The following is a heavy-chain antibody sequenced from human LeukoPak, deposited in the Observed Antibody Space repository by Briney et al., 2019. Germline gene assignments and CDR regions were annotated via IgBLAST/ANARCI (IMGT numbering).Heavy chain of an antibody. D-gene: IGHD3-10*02. Sequence: GGSLRLSCAASGFAFSNYWMHWVRQPPGKGLVWVSGIYSGGSTYYTDSVKGRFTISRDNSKNTLYLQMNGLRAEDTAVYYCARLGSGDDAFDIWGQGTMVTVSS. V-gene: IGHV3-53*01. CDR1: GFAFSNYW. CDR2: IYSGGST. CDR3: ARLGSGDDAFDI. J-gene: IGHJ3*02.